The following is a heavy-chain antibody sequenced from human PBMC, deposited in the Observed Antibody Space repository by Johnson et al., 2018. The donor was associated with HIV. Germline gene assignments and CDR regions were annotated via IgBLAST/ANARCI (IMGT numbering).Heavy chain of an antibody. CDR3: AKVFKVRVAGAFDI. V-gene: IGHV3-20*04. D-gene: IGHD6-19*01. Sequence: VQLVESGGGVVRPGGSLRLSCTASGFTFDDYGMSWVRQAPGKGLEWVSGIHWNGGSTGYADSVKGRFTISRDNAKNSLYLQVNSLRADDTALYYCAKVFKVRVAGAFDIWGQGTRVTVSS. CDR2: IHWNGGST. J-gene: IGHJ3*02. CDR1: GFTFDDYG.